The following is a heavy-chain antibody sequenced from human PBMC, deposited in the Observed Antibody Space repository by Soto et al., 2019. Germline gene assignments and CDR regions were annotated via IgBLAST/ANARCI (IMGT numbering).Heavy chain of an antibody. Sequence: SETLSLTCAISWGSVSSNTATWNWVRQSPSRGLEWLGRTYYRSNWNFDYALSVKSRITINPDTSKNQFSLQLNSLTPEDTAVYYCAGELDIHHGLGYWGPGTSVTVSS. CDR2: TYYRSNWNF. V-gene: IGHV6-1*01. CDR3: AGELDIHHGLGY. J-gene: IGHJ4*02. CDR1: WGSVSSNTAT. D-gene: IGHD3-3*02.